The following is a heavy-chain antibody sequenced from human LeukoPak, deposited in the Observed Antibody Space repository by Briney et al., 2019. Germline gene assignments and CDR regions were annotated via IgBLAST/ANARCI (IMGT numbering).Heavy chain of an antibody. CDR2: ISGSGGDT. Sequence: GGSLRLSCAASGFTFSNYAMSWVRLAPGKGLEWASGISGSGGDTYYADSVKGRFTISRDNSKNTLYLQMNSLRAEDTAVYYCAKDRSCTNNICHGDFDYWGQGTLVTVSS. V-gene: IGHV3-23*01. CDR1: GFTFSNYA. CDR3: AKDRSCTNNICHGDFDY. D-gene: IGHD2-8*01. J-gene: IGHJ4*02.